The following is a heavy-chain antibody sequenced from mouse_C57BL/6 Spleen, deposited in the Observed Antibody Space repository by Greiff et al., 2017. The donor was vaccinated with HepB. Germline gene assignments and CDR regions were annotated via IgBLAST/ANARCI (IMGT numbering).Heavy chain of an antibody. CDR3: ARYPIYDYDGYYYAMDY. J-gene: IGHJ4*01. CDR1: GFTFTDYY. V-gene: IGHV7-3*01. CDR2: IRNKANGYTT. D-gene: IGHD2-4*01. Sequence: EVQRVESGGGLVQPGGSLSLSCAASGFTFTDYYMSWVRQPPGKALEWLGFIRNKANGYTTEYSASVKGRFTISRDNSQSILYLQMNALRAEDSATYYCARYPIYDYDGYYYAMDYWGQGTSVTVSS.